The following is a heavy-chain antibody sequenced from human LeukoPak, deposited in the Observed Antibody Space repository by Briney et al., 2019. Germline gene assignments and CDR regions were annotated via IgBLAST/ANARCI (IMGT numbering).Heavy chain of an antibody. D-gene: IGHD7-27*01. Sequence: PGGSLRLSCEASGFTFYTYGMHWVRQAPGKGLEWVAVMSSDGSDIYYADSVKGRFIISRDNSKNTLQLHMNSPRAEDAYVYYCARDQSPKWGAGERYFDYWGQGTLVTVSS. CDR2: MSSDGSDI. CDR1: GFTFYTYG. CDR3: ARDQSPKWGAGERYFDY. J-gene: IGHJ4*02. V-gene: IGHV3-33*01.